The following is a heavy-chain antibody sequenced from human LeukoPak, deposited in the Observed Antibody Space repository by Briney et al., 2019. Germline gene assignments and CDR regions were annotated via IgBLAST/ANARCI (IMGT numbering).Heavy chain of an antibody. V-gene: IGHV1-18*01. D-gene: IGHD3-22*01. CDR2: ISAYNGNT. Sequence: GASVKVSCKASGYTFTSYGISWVRQAPGQGLEWMGWISAYNGNTNYAQKLQGRVTMTTDPSTSTAYMELRSLRSDDTAVYYCARVRTRVTMIVVVIDYWGQGTLVTVSS. CDR3: ARVRTRVTMIVVVIDY. J-gene: IGHJ4*02. CDR1: GYTFTSYG.